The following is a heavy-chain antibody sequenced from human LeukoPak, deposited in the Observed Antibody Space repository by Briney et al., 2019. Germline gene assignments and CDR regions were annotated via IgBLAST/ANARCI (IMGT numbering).Heavy chain of an antibody. CDR2: IWYDGSNK. D-gene: IGHD2-15*01. CDR1: GFTFSSYG. J-gene: IGHJ4*02. Sequence: GGSLRLSCAASGFTFSSYGMHWVRQAPGKGLEWVAVIWYDGSNKYYADSVKGRFTISRDNSKNMLFLQMNSLRAEDTAVYYCAKRAVGAAYYFDYWGQGTLVTVSS. V-gene: IGHV3-33*06. CDR3: AKRAVGAAYYFDY.